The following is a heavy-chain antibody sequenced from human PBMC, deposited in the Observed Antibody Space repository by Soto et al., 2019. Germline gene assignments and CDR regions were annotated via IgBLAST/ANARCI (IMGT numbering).Heavy chain of an antibody. J-gene: IGHJ6*02. CDR3: ARGTYYRPDYGMDV. CDR2: ISPRTGSA. CDR1: GYTFTDYY. V-gene: IGHV1-2*02. D-gene: IGHD1-26*01. Sequence: ASVKVSCKASGYTFTDYYIHWVRQAPGQGLEWMGWISPRTGSANFAQRFQGRVSMTRDTSITTAYMELRRLKSDDTAVYYCARGTYYRPDYGMDVWGQGNTVAVSS.